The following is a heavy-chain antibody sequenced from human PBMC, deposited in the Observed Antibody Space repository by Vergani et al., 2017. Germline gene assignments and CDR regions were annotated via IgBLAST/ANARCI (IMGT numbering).Heavy chain of an antibody. CDR3: ARVPRYSSSWYPDAFDI. Sequence: EVQLLESGGGLVQPGGSLRLSCAASGFTFSSYAMSWVRQAPGKGLEWVSYISSSGSTIYYADSVKGRFTISRDNAKNSLYLQMNSLRAEDTAVYYCARVPRYSSSWYPDAFDIWGQGTMVTVSS. V-gene: IGHV3-48*03. CDR1: GFTFSSYA. D-gene: IGHD6-13*01. CDR2: ISSSGSTI. J-gene: IGHJ3*02.